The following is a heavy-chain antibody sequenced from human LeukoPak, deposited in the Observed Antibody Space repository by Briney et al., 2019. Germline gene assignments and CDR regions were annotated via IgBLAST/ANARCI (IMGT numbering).Heavy chain of an antibody. J-gene: IGHJ4*02. V-gene: IGHV1-18*01. CDR1: GYTFTSYG. CDR2: ISAYNGNT. D-gene: IGHD3-22*01. CDR3: AREGAYYYDSSGYYPQDY. Sequence: ASVKVSCKASGYTFTSYGISWVRQAPGQGLEWMGWISAYNGNTNYAQKLQGRVTMTTDTSTSTAYMELRSLRSDDTAVYYCAREGAYYYDSSGYYPQDYWGQGTLVTVSS.